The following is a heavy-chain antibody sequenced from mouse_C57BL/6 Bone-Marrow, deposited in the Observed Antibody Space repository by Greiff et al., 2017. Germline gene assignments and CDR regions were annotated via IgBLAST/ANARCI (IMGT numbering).Heavy chain of an antibody. V-gene: IGHV5-4*01. CDR2: ISDGGSYT. J-gene: IGHJ2*01. CDR1: GFTFSSYA. Sequence: VESGGGLVKPGGSLKLSCAASGFTFSSYAMSWVRQTPEKRLEWVATISDGGSYTYYPDNVKGRFTISRDNAKNNLYLQMSHLKSEDTAMYYCARDDYDLDYWGQGTTLTVSS. D-gene: IGHD2-4*01. CDR3: ARDDYDLDY.